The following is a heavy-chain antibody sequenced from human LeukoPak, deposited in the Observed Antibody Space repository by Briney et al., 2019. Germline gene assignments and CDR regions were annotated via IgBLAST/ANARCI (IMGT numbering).Heavy chain of an antibody. J-gene: IGHJ6*02. CDR2: IRSKAYGGTT. CDR1: GFTFGDYA. CDR3: TRAGSTSLYGMDV. D-gene: IGHD2-2*01. V-gene: IGHV3-49*03. Sequence: GGSLRLSCTASGFTFGDYAMSWFRQAPGKGLEWVGFIRSKAYGGTTEYAASVKGRFTISRDDSKSIAYLQMNSLKTEDTAVYYCTRAGSTSLYGMDVWGQRTTVTVSS.